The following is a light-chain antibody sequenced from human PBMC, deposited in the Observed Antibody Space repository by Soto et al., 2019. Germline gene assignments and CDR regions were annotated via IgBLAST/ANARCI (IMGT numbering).Light chain of an antibody. CDR3: HQYGTPLIA. Sequence: IVLTQSPGTLSLSPGERDTLSCGASQSVTNNFLAWYQQKPGQAPRLLIYGASSRATGVPDTFSGSGSGTDFTLTISRIESGDFVVYYCHQYGTPLIAFGPGTKVDIE. J-gene: IGKJ3*01. CDR1: QSVTNNF. CDR2: GAS. V-gene: IGKV3-20*01.